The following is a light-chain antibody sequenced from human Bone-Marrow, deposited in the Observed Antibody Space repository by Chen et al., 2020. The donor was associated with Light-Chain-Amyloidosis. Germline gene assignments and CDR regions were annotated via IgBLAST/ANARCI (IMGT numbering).Light chain of an antibody. Sequence: QYALTQPASVSGSPGQSITVSCTGASSDFSWYQQHPGKTPKLVIYDVINRPSRVSSRFSCSKSGNTASLTISGLQAEDEADYFCSSSATSNTWVFGGGTKLTVL. J-gene: IGLJ3*02. CDR3: SSSATSNTWV. CDR1: SSDF. CDR2: DVI. V-gene: IGLV2-14*03.